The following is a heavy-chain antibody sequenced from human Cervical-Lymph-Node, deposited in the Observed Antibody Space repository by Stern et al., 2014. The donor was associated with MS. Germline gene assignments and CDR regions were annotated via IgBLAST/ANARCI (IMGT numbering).Heavy chain of an antibody. D-gene: IGHD2-21*01. Sequence: QVQLVQSGAEVKKPGSSVKVSCRTSGGTFSNSAFSWIRQAPGQGLEWMGAIIPIVGTATYAQRFQGRVTISAHESTNTAYMELSSLRSEDTAVYYCATSAGFYSAMDVWGPGTTVAVSS. CDR2: IIPIVGTA. CDR3: ATSAGFYSAMDV. V-gene: IGHV1-69*01. CDR1: GGTFSNSA. J-gene: IGHJ6*02.